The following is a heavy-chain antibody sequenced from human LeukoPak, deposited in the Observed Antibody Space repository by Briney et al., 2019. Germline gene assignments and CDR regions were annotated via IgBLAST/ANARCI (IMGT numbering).Heavy chain of an antibody. CDR3: AREPNHCGGDCSNDAFDI. V-gene: IGHV4-34*01. CDR1: GGSFSGYY. J-gene: IGHJ3*02. CDR2: INHSGST. Sequence: PSETLSLTCAVYGGSFSGYYWSWIRQPPGKGLEWIGEINHSGSTNYNPSLKSRVTISVDTSKNQFSLKLSSVTAADTAVYYCAREPNHCGGDCSNDAFDIWGQGTMVTVSS. D-gene: IGHD2-21*02.